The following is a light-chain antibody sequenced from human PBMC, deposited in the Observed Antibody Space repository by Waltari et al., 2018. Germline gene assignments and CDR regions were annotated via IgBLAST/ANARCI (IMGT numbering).Light chain of an antibody. J-gene: IGLJ2*01. V-gene: IGLV1-44*01. CDR3: AAWDDSLNGVV. CDR2: SNN. Sequence: QSVLTQPPSASGTPGQRVTISCSGSSSNIGSNTVHWYQQLPGTAPKLLIYSNNPRPSGVPDRFSGPKSGTSASLAISGLQSEDEADYYCAAWDDSLNGVVFGGGTKLTVL. CDR1: SSNIGSNT.